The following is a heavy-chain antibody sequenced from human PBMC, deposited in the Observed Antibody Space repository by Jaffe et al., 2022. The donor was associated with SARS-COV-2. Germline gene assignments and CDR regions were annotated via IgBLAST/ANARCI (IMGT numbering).Heavy chain of an antibody. CDR3: TRGAGGQYLDY. V-gene: IGHV3-23*01. J-gene: IGHJ4*02. CDR1: GFAFSTHF. Sequence: EVQLLESGGDLVQPGGSLRLSCAASGFAFSTHFLNWVRQAPGRGLEWVAGITPDSRKTFYSNSVKGRFSVSRDDSKSTLYLQLTSLGAEDTAVYYCTRGAGGQYLDYWGQGTLVTVSS. CDR2: ITPDSRKT. D-gene: IGHD3-10*01.